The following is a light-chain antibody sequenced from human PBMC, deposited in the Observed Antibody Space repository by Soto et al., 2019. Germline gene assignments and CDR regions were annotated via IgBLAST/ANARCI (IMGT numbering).Light chain of an antibody. J-gene: IGKJ4*01. Sequence: LSPGERATLSCRASQSVSSSYLAWYQQKPGQAPRLLIYGASSRATGIPDRFSGSGSGTDFTLTISRLEPEDFAVYYCQQYGSSPTFGGGTKVEIK. CDR1: QSVSSSY. CDR2: GAS. CDR3: QQYGSSPT. V-gene: IGKV3-20*01.